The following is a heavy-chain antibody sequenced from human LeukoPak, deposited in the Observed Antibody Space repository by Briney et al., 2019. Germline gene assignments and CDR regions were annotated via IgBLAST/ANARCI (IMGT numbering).Heavy chain of an antibody. CDR3: ARGHYDFWKEGFDP. J-gene: IGHJ5*02. D-gene: IGHD3-3*01. CDR1: GGTFTSYA. V-gene: IGHV1-69*13. Sequence: ASVKVSCKASGGTFTSYAISWVRQAPGQGLEWMGGIIPIFGTANYAQKFQGRVTITADESTSTAYMELSSLRSEDTAVYYCARGHYDFWKEGFDPWGQGTLVTVSS. CDR2: IIPIFGTA.